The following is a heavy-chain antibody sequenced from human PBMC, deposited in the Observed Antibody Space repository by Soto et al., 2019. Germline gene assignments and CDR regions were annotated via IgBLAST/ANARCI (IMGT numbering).Heavy chain of an antibody. CDR2: MNPNSGNT. CDR1: GYTFTMYD. Sequence: AAGKVSYKASGYTFTMYDINWERQATGQGLEWMGWMNPNSGNTGYAQKFQGRVTMTRNTSISTAYMELSSLRSEDTAVYYCARGTFIPGIAVAGNDGYYYYMDVWGKGTIVTVSS. J-gene: IGHJ6*03. CDR3: ARGTFIPGIAVAGNDGYYYYMDV. V-gene: IGHV1-8*01. D-gene: IGHD6-19*01.